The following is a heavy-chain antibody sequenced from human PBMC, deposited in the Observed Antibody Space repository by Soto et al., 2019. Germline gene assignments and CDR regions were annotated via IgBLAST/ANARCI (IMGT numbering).Heavy chain of an antibody. Sequence: SGPTLVNPTQTPTLTCSFSGFSLSTSGVGVGWIRQSPGKALEWLALIYWSGDEHYRPSLKSRLSIIKDTSKNHVVLIMTYMDPVDTATYYCARGLATLPVFAFDIWGQGTMVTVSS. CDR2: IYWSGDE. CDR1: GFSLSTSGVG. V-gene: IGHV2-5*01. D-gene: IGHD6-6*01. CDR3: ARGLATLPVFAFDI. J-gene: IGHJ3*02.